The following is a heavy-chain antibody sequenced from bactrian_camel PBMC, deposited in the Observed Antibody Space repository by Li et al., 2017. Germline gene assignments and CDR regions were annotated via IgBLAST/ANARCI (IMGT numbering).Heavy chain of an antibody. Sequence: QVQLVESGGGLVQPGGSLRLSCAASDHPYSSYCMGWFRQAPGKEREGVASIYTGAPSYPAGETSFYADSVKGRFTISQDNAKNIIYLQTSSLTPDDTAMYYCAAGTRIIVGDYCDGITNWGQGTQVTVS. J-gene: IGHJ4*01. CDR1: DHPYSSYC. CDR2: IYTGAPSYPAGETS. V-gene: IGHV3S1*01. D-gene: IGHD4*01. CDR3: AAGTRIIVGDYCDGITN.